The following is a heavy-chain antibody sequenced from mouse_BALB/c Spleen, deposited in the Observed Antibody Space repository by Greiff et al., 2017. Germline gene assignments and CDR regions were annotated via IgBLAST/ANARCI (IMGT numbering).Heavy chain of an antibody. D-gene: IGHD2-4*01. Sequence: QVQLKQSGAELARPGASVKLSCKASGYTFTSYWMQWVKQRPGQGLEWIGAIYPGDGDTRYTQKFKGKATLTADKSSSTAYMQLSSLASEDSAVYYCARVYYDYDRGFDYWGQGTTLTVSS. J-gene: IGHJ2*01. CDR1: GYTFTSYW. CDR2: IYPGDGDT. CDR3: ARVYYDYDRGFDY. V-gene: IGHV1-87*01.